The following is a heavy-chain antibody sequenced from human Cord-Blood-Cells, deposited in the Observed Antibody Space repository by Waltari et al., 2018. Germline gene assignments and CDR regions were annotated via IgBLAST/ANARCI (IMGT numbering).Heavy chain of an antibody. J-gene: IGHJ4*02. Sequence: QVQLVQSGAEVKKPGSSVKVSCKASGGTFSSYAISWVRTAPGQGLEWMGRIIPILGIANYAQKFQGRVTITADKSTSTAYMELSSLRSEDTAVYYCARATDYDFWSGYYDYWGQGTLVTVSS. CDR1: GGTFSSYA. CDR2: IIPILGIA. CDR3: ARATDYDFWSGYYDY. V-gene: IGHV1-69*09. D-gene: IGHD3-3*01.